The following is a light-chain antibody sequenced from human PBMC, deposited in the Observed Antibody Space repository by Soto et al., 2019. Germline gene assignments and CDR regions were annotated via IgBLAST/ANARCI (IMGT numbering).Light chain of an antibody. V-gene: IGKV3-11*01. Sequence: EIVLTQSPATLSLSPGARATLSCRASQSIGSFLAWYQQKPGQPPRLLIYDASNRATGIPGRFSGSGSGTDFTLTISSLEPEDFAFYYCQQRGNWPPTFGPGTKVNIK. CDR1: QSIGSF. J-gene: IGKJ3*01. CDR3: QQRGNWPPT. CDR2: DAS.